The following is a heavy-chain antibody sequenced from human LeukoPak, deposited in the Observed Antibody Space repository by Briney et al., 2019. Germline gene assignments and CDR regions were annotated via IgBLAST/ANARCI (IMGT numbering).Heavy chain of an antibody. CDR3: STSPSWGV. CDR2: IYSGGTT. D-gene: IGHD3-16*01. Sequence: QTGGSLRLSCAASGFTVINNYMTWVRQAPGKGLEWVSVIYSGGTTHYADSVKGRFTISRDNSKNTLYLQMNSLRVDDTAVYYCSTSPSWGVRGKGTTVTVSS. CDR1: GFTVINNY. V-gene: IGHV3-53*01. J-gene: IGHJ6*04.